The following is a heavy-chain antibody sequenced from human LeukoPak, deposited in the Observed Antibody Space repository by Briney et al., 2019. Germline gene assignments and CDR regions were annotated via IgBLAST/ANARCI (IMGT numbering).Heavy chain of an antibody. CDR1: SGSVSSSRYY. V-gene: IGHV4-39*01. CDR3: ARHKSFDYLSPIDS. D-gene: IGHD3-9*01. CDR2: IYYTGST. J-gene: IGHJ4*02. Sequence: SETLSLTCPVSSGSVSSSRYYWGWIRQPPGKGLEWIGSIYYTGSTYYKPSLKSRVTISVDASKNQISLKLSSVTAADTAVYLGARHKSFDYLSPIDSGGQGTLVTVSS.